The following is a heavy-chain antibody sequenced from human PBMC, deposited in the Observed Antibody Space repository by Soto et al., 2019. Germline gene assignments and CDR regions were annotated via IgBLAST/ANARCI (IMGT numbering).Heavy chain of an antibody. D-gene: IGHD1-1*01. Sequence: GGSLRLSCAASGFTFSSYSMNWVRQAPGKGLEWVSYISSSSTIYYADSVKGRFTISRDNAKNSLYLQINSLRTEDTALYYCTKDSSRYNWNDDGHNWFDPWGQGTLVTVSS. CDR1: GFTFSSYS. V-gene: IGHV3-48*01. J-gene: IGHJ5*02. CDR3: TKDSSRYNWNDDGHNWFDP. CDR2: ISSSSTI.